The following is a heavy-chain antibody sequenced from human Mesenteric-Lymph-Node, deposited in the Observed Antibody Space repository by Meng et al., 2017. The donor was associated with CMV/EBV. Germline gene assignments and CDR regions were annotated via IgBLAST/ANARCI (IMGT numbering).Heavy chain of an antibody. CDR2: IYYSGST. D-gene: IGHD3-10*01. V-gene: IGHV4-39*01. Sequence: QVQLQESGPGLVKPSETLSLTCTVSGGSISSSSYYWGWIRQPPGKGLEWIGSIYYSGSTYYNPSLKSRVTISVDTSKNQFSLKLSSVTAADTAVYYCARPHYYDSGSSPWFDPWGQGTLVTVSS. J-gene: IGHJ5*02. CDR1: GGSISSSSYY. CDR3: ARPHYYDSGSSPWFDP.